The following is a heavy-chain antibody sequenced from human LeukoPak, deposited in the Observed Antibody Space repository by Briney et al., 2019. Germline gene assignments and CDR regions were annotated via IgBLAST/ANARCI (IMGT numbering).Heavy chain of an antibody. CDR3: ARQIAAAGTFIDY. CDR2: IYTSGST. Sequence: SETLSLTCTVSGGSLSSYYWSWIRQPPGKGLERIGYIYTSGSTNYNPSLKSRVTISVDTSKNQFSLKLSSVTAADTAVYYCARQIAAAGTFIDYWGQGTLVTVSS. J-gene: IGHJ4*02. D-gene: IGHD6-13*01. CDR1: GGSLSSYY. V-gene: IGHV4-4*09.